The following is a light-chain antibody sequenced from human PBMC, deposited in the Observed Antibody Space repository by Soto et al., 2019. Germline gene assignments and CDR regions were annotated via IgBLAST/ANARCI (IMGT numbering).Light chain of an antibody. CDR2: SAS. CDR3: QQGNSFPRT. V-gene: IGKV1-12*01. CDR1: QSISSW. J-gene: IGKJ5*01. Sequence: DIQMTQSPSSVSASVGDRVSITCRASQSISSWLAWYQQKPGKAPKVLIYSASTLQSGVPSRFSGSGSGTEFTLTISSLQPEDFATYYCQQGNSFPRTFGQGTRLEIK.